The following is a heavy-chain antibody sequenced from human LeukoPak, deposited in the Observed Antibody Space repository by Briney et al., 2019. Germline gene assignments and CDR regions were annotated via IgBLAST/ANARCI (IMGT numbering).Heavy chain of an antibody. J-gene: IGHJ4*02. CDR3: ARGVVVVAATPLDY. Sequence: GGSLRLSCAASGFTVSSNYMSWVRQAPGKGLEWVSVIYSGGSTYYADSVKGRFTISRDNSKNTLYLQMNSLRAEDTAAYYCARGVVVVAATPLDYWGQGTLVTVSS. V-gene: IGHV3-66*01. CDR2: IYSGGST. CDR1: GFTVSSNY. D-gene: IGHD2-15*01.